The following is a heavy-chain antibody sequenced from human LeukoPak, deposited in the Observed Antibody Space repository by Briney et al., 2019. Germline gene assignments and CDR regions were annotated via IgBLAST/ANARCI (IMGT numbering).Heavy chain of an antibody. D-gene: IGHD6-19*01. J-gene: IGHJ6*03. CDR1: GGSISSYY. CDR2: IYTSGST. V-gene: IGHV4-4*07. CDR3: AREGTYSSGWYSHYYYYYMDV. Sequence: PSETLSLTCTVSGGSISSYYWSWIRQPAGKGLEWIGRIYTSGSTNYNPSLKSRVTMSVDTSKNQFSLKLSSVTAADTAVYYCAREGTYSSGWYSHYYYYYMDVWGKGTTVTVSS.